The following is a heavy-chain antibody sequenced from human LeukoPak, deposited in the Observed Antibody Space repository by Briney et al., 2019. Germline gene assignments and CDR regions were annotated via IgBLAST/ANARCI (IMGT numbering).Heavy chain of an antibody. CDR3: ARASYSSGWLPFDY. CDR2: IYYTGNT. V-gene: IGHV4-59*01. D-gene: IGHD6-19*01. CDR1: GGSISSYY. Sequence: SETLSLTCTVSGGSISSYYWTWIRQPPGEGLEWIGYIYYTGNTNYNPSLKSRVTISVDTSKNQFSLKLSSVTAADTAVYYCARASYSSGWLPFDYWGQGTLVTVSS. J-gene: IGHJ4*02.